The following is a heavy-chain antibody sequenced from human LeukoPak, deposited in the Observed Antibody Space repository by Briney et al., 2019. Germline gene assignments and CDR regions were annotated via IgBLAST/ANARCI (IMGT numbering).Heavy chain of an antibody. CDR3: ARGGLVVPAAIAQH. CDR1: GGSISSYY. CDR2: IYYSGST. Sequence: PSETLSLTCTVSGGSISSYYWSWIRQPPGKGLEWIGYIYYSGSTNYNPSLKSRVTISVDTSKNQFSLKLSSVTAADTAVYYCARGGLVVPAAIAQHWGQGTLVTVSS. V-gene: IGHV4-59*01. J-gene: IGHJ1*01. D-gene: IGHD2-2*02.